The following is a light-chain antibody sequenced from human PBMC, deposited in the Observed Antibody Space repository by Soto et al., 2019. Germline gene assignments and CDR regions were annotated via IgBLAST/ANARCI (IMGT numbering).Light chain of an antibody. CDR2: DAS. Sequence: EIVWTQSAATMSLSLGERATLSGGASQSVSSYLAWYQQKTGQAPKILVYDASNRATGIPARFSGSGSGTDFTLTISSLEPEDFAVYYCQQRSNRPLTFGGGTKVEIK. CDR1: QSVSSY. V-gene: IGKV3-11*01. CDR3: QQRSNRPLT. J-gene: IGKJ4*01.